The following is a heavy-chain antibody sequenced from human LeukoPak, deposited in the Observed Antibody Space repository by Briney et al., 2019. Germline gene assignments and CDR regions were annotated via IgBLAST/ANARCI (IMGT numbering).Heavy chain of an antibody. J-gene: IGHJ4*02. D-gene: IGHD2-2*01. CDR1: RDTFTSFY. Sequence: GASVKVSCKGSRDTFTSFYVHWVRQAPGQGLEWMGLISPIGDSTEYSQKFQDRVTMTRDTSTSTAYMEPRRLRSEDTAVYYCATSSGYQLYDYWGQGTLVTVSS. V-gene: IGHV1-46*01. CDR3: ATSSGYQLYDY. CDR2: ISPIGDST.